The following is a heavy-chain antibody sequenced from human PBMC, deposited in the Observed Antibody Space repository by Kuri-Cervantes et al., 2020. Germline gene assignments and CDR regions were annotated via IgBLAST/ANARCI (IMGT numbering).Heavy chain of an antibody. D-gene: IGHD3-10*01. Sequence: GSLRLSCTVSGGSISSSSYYWGWIRQPPGKGLEWIGSIYYSGSTYYNPSPKSRVTISVDTSKNQFSLKLSSVTAADTAVYYCARAWFGEFGGYFDYWGQGTLVTVSS. CDR3: ARAWFGEFGGYFDY. V-gene: IGHV4-39*07. CDR1: GGSISSSSYY. J-gene: IGHJ4*02. CDR2: IYYSGST.